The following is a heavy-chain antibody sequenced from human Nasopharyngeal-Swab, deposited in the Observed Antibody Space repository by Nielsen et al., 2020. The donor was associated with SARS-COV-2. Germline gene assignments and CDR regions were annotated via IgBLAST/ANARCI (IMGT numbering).Heavy chain of an antibody. J-gene: IGHJ4*02. Sequence: VRQMPGKGLEWMGIIYPGDSDTRYSPSFQGQVTISADKSISTAYLQWSGLKASDTAMYYCARPVVPAATFPYYWGQGTLVTVSS. CDR3: ARPVVPAATFPYY. D-gene: IGHD2-2*01. CDR2: IYPGDSDT. V-gene: IGHV5-51*01.